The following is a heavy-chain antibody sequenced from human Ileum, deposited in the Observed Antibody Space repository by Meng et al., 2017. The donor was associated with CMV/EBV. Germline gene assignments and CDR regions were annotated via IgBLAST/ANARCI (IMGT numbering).Heavy chain of an antibody. V-gene: IGHV4-34*01. CDR2: NNHSGST. CDR3: ARGVAGGPFDY. D-gene: IGHD2-15*01. CDR1: GGFFSGYD. Sequence: QVQPQQWGAGLFKPSETLSRIVAVYGGFFSGYDWSWIRQPPGKGLEWIGENNHSGSTNYNPSLKRRVTISVDTSKNQFFLKLSSVTAADTAVYYCARGVAGGPFDYWGQGTLVTVSS. J-gene: IGHJ4*02.